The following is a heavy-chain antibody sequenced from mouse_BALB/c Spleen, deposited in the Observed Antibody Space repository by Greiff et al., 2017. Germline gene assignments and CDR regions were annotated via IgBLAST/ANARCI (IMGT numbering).Heavy chain of an antibody. J-gene: IGHJ3*01. Sequence: EVQRVESGPGLVKPSQSLSLTCTVTGYSITSDYAWNWIRQFPGNKLEWMGYISYSGSTSYNPSLKSRISITRDTSKNQFFLQLNSVTTEDTATYYCARGGNYVWFAYWGQGTLVTVSA. V-gene: IGHV3-2*02. D-gene: IGHD2-1*01. CDR2: ISYSGST. CDR3: ARGGNYVWFAY. CDR1: GYSITSDYA.